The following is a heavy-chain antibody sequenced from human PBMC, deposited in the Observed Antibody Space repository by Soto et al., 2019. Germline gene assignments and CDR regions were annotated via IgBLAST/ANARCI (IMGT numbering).Heavy chain of an antibody. J-gene: IGHJ4*02. Sequence: ASVKVSCKASGYTFTSYAMHWVRQAPGQRLEWMGWINAGDGNTKYSQKFQGRVTITRDTSASTAYMELSSLRSEDTAVYYCARDYDILTRSLGFDYWGQGTLVTVSS. CDR1: GYTFTSYA. CDR3: ARDYDILTRSLGFDY. V-gene: IGHV1-3*01. CDR2: INAGDGNT. D-gene: IGHD3-9*01.